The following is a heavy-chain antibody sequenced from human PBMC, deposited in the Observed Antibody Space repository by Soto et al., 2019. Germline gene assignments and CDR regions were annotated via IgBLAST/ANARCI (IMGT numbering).Heavy chain of an antibody. Sequence: SGTLSPPRPVSGDSISSYYWSWIRPPPGKGLEWIGYIYYSGNTNYNPSLKSRLTMSVDTPKNQFSLRLSSVTAADTAVYYCARGYVSYYYYYYYYMDVWGKGTTVTVSS. CDR3: ARGYVSYYYYYYYYMDV. D-gene: IGHD3-16*01. CDR2: IYYSGNT. V-gene: IGHV4-59*01. J-gene: IGHJ6*03. CDR1: GDSISSYY.